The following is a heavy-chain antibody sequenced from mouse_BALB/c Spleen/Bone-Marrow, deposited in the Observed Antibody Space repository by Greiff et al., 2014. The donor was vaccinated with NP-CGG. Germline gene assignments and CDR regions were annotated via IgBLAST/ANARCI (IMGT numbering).Heavy chain of an antibody. CDR2: ISNGGGST. V-gene: IGHV5-12*02. Sequence: EVMLVESGGGLVQPGGSLKLSCATSGFTFSDYYMYWVRQTPEKRLEWVAYISNGGGSTYYPDTVKGRFTISRDNAKNTLYLQMSRLKSEDTAMCYCARPLYDGYYVAYWGQGTLVTVSA. CDR1: GFTFSDYY. D-gene: IGHD2-3*01. CDR3: ARPLYDGYYVAY. J-gene: IGHJ3*01.